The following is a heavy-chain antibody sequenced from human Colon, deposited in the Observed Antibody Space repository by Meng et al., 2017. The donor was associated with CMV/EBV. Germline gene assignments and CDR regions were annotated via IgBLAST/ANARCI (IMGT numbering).Heavy chain of an antibody. CDR1: GFTFSSYE. CDR2: ISSSGSTI. D-gene: IGHD2-2*01. J-gene: IGHJ6*02. CDR3: ARGGDIVVDYYYYGMDV. V-gene: IGHV3-48*03. Sequence: GGSLRLSCAASGFTFSSYEMNWVRQAPGKGLEWVSYISSSGSTIYYADSVKGRFTISRDNAKNSLYPQMNSLRAEDTAVYYCARGGDIVVDYYYYGMDVWGQGTTVTVSS.